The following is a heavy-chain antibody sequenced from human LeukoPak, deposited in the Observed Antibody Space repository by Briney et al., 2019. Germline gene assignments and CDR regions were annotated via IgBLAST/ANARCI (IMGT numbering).Heavy chain of an antibody. CDR2: IYYSGST. V-gene: IGHV4-39*07. CDR3: AKDLSSGTGRGFDY. D-gene: IGHD3/OR15-3a*01. J-gene: IGHJ4*02. CDR1: GGSISSSSYY. Sequence: SETLSLTCTVSGGSISSSSYYWGWIRQPPGKGLEWIGSIYYSGSTYYNPSLKSRVTISVDTSKNQFSLKLSSVTAADTAVYYCAKDLSSGTGRGFDYWGQGTLVTVSS.